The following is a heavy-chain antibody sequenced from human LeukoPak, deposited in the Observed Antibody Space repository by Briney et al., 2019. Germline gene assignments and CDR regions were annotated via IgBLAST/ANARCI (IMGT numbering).Heavy chain of an antibody. D-gene: IGHD3-3*01. V-gene: IGHV3-53*01. Sequence: GGSLRLSCAASGFTVSSNYMSWVRQPPGKGLEWVSVIYSGGSTYYADSVKSRFTISRDNSKNTLYLQMNSLRAEDTAVYYCARDDDLWGDRAFDIWGQGTMVTVSS. CDR3: ARDDDLWGDRAFDI. CDR1: GFTVSSNY. J-gene: IGHJ3*02. CDR2: IYSGGST.